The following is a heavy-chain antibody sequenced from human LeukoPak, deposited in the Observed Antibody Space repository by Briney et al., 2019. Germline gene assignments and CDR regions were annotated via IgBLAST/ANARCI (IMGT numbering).Heavy chain of an antibody. CDR3: ARDRSGFFAY. D-gene: IGHD3-3*01. J-gene: IGHJ4*02. CDR2: IKQDGSEK. Sequence: SGGSLRLSAAASGFSFSTNWMSWVRQAPGKGPEWVANIKQDGSEKDYVDSVKGRFTISTDNAKNSLYLQLNSLRAEDTAVYYCARDRSGFFAYWGQGTLVTVSS. V-gene: IGHV3-7*04. CDR1: GFSFSTNW.